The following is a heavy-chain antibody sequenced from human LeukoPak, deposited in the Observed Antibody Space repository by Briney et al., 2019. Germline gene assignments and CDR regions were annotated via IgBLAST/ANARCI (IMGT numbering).Heavy chain of an antibody. CDR1: GGSISSGRYY. V-gene: IGHV4-61*01. D-gene: IGHD6-13*01. CDR2: IYDIGTT. Sequence: PSQTLSLTCNVSGGSISSGRYYWSWIRQPPGKGLEWIGYIYDIGTTNYNPSLKTRVTMSVDTSNNQFSLKLSSVTAADTAVYYCATGVHGITAAGDYYFDYWGQGTLVTVSS. CDR3: ATGVHGITAAGDYYFDY. J-gene: IGHJ4*02.